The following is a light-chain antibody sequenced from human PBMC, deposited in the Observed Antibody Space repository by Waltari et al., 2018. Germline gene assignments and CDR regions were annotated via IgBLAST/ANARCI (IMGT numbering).Light chain of an antibody. CDR3: QHYNSFPLT. CDR1: QDINLY. V-gene: IGKV1-16*01. CDR2: SAS. J-gene: IGKJ4*01. Sequence: DIQMTQSPSSLSASVGDRVPITCRASQDINLYVAWFQQRPGNAPKSLIYSASILLSGVPARFSGSGSGTEFTLTISDLQPEDFATYYCQHYNSFPLTFGGGTKVEIK.